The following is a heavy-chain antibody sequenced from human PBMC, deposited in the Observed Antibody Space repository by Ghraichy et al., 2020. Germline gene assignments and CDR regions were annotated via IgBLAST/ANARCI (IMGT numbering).Heavy chain of an antibody. Sequence: TLSLTCAVYGGSFSGYYWSWIRQPPGKGLEWIGEINHSGSTNYNPSLKSRVTISVDTSKNQFSLKLSSVTAADTAVYYCARGLYCSSTSCAFDYWGQGTLVTVSS. CDR3: ARGLYCSSTSCAFDY. CDR1: GGSFSGYY. J-gene: IGHJ4*02. V-gene: IGHV4-34*01. CDR2: INHSGST. D-gene: IGHD2-2*01.